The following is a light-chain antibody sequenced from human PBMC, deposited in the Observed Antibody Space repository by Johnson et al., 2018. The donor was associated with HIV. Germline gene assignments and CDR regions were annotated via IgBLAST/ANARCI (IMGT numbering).Light chain of an antibody. CDR1: SSNIGNNY. CDR2: DNN. Sequence: QSVLTQPPSVSAAPGQKVTISCSGSSSNIGNNYVSWYQQLPGTAPRIVTYDNNKRPSGIPDRFSGSKSGTSATLGITGLQTGDEADYYCGTWDSGLNTYVFGPGTKVTAL. J-gene: IGLJ1*01. V-gene: IGLV1-51*01. CDR3: GTWDSGLNTYV.